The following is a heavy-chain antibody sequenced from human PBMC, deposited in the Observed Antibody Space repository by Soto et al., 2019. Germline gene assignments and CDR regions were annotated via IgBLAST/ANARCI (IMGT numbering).Heavy chain of an antibody. Sequence: EVQLVESGGALIQPGGSLILSCAASGFTVSNNYINWVRQAPGKGLEWVSLMYSGGSTHYANSVKGRLTISRDGSKNTVYLQMKSLRAEDTAVYYCTQLGAFDVWRQGTMVTVSS. V-gene: IGHV3-53*01. D-gene: IGHD3-16*01. CDR2: MYSGGST. CDR1: GFTVSNNY. CDR3: TQLGAFDV. J-gene: IGHJ3*01.